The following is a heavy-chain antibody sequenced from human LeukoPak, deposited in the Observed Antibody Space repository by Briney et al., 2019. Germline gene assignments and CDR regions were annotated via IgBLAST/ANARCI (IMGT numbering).Heavy chain of an antibody. CDR2: IFYSGST. CDR1: GGSISSYY. CDR3: ARHPSAMAGFDP. V-gene: IGHV4-59*08. Sequence: TSETLSLTCTVAGGSISSYYWSWIRQPPGKGLEWIGYIFYSGSTSYNPSLKSRVIISVDTSQNHFSLKLTYVTAADTAVYYCARHPSAMAGFDPWGQGTLVTVSS. J-gene: IGHJ5*02. D-gene: IGHD5-18*01.